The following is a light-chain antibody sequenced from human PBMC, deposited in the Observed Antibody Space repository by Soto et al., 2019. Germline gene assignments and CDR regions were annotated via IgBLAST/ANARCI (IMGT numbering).Light chain of an antibody. J-gene: IGKJ2*01. V-gene: IGKV3-20*01. CDR3: QHYGSSAYT. CDR1: QSVRSNY. CDR2: GAS. Sequence: EFVLTQSPGTLSLSPGERATLSCRASQSVRSNYLAWYQQKPGQSPRLLIYGASNRATGIPDRFSGSGSRTDFTLTISSLEPEDFAVFYCQHYGSSAYTFGQGTTLEIK.